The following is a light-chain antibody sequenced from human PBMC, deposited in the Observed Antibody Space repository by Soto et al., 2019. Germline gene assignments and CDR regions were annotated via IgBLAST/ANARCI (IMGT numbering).Light chain of an antibody. CDR2: EVN. CDR3: SSYTTSSTVV. Sequence: QSALTQPASVSGSPGQSITLSCTGTSSDVGVFHYVSWYQQHPGKAPKLIIYEVNNRPSGVSNRFSGSKSGNTASLTISGLQAEDEADYYCSSYTTSSTVVFGGGTKLTDL. J-gene: IGLJ2*01. V-gene: IGLV2-14*01. CDR1: SSDVGVFHY.